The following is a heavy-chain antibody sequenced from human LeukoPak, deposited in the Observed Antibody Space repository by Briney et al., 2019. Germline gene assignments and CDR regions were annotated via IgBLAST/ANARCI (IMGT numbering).Heavy chain of an antibody. Sequence: SETLSLTCTVSGGSISSHYWSWIRQPPGKGLEWIGYIYYSGSTNYNPSLKSRVTISVVTSKNQFSLKLSSVTAADTAVYYCARAKGECSSTSCYTGWFDPWGQGTLVTVSS. J-gene: IGHJ5*02. D-gene: IGHD2-2*02. V-gene: IGHV4-59*11. CDR3: ARAKGECSSTSCYTGWFDP. CDR1: GGSISSHY. CDR2: IYYSGST.